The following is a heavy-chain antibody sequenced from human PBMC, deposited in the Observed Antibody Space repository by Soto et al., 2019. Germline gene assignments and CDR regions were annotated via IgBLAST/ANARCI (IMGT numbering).Heavy chain of an antibody. D-gene: IGHD1-26*01. CDR2: ISYDGSNK. CDR3: AKDVRVVGASDAFDI. Sequence: QVQLVESGGGVVQPGRSLRLSCAASGFTFTNYGMHWVRQAPGKGLEWVAVISYDGSNKYYADSVKGRFTISRDNSKNMRYLQRNSLRAEDTAVYYCAKDVRVVGASDAFDIWGQGTMVTVSS. V-gene: IGHV3-30*18. CDR1: GFTFTNYG. J-gene: IGHJ3*02.